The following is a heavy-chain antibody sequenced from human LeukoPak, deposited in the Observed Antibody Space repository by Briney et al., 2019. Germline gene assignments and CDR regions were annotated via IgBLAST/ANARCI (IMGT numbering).Heavy chain of an antibody. CDR1: GGTFISYA. CDR2: IIPIFGTA. J-gene: IGHJ4*02. Sequence: SVKVSCKASGGTFISYAISWVRQAPGQGLEWMGGIIPIFGTANYAQKFQGRVTMTRDTSISTAYMELSRLRSDDTAVYYCARSAAAGMAVDYWGQGTLVTVSS. CDR3: ARSAAAGMAVDY. V-gene: IGHV1-69*05. D-gene: IGHD6-13*01.